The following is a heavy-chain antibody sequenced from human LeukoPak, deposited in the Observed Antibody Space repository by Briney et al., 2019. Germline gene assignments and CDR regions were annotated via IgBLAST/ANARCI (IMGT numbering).Heavy chain of an antibody. Sequence: PGGSLRLSCAASGFTFSSYWMSWVRQAPGKGLEWVANIKQDGSAKIYVDSVKGRFTLSRDNAENSLYLQMNSLRAEDTAVYYCVRATTDKNVGSFDYWGQGTLVTVSS. CDR3: VRATTDKNVGSFDY. CDR2: IKQDGSAK. CDR1: GFTFSSYW. D-gene: IGHD1-1*01. V-gene: IGHV3-7*04. J-gene: IGHJ4*02.